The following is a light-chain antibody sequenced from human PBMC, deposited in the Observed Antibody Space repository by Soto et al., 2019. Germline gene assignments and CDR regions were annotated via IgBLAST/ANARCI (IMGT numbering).Light chain of an antibody. J-gene: IGKJ4*01. Sequence: IQLTQSPFSLSASVGDTVTITCRASQSISSYLNWYQQKPGKAPKLLIYAASSLQSGVPSRFSGSGSGTDFTLTISSLQPEDFATYYCQQSYSTPVTFGGGTKVEIK. CDR3: QQSYSTPVT. V-gene: IGKV1-39*01. CDR2: AAS. CDR1: QSISSY.